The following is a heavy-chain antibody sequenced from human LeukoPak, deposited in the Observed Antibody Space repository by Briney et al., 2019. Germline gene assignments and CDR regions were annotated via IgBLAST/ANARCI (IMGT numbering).Heavy chain of an antibody. CDR1: GYSFTSYW. CDR2: IYPGDSDT. CDR3: ARLRVGFHGSGSYYSHFDY. J-gene: IGHJ4*02. V-gene: IGHV5-51*01. Sequence: GESLKISCKGSGYSFTSYWIGWVRQMPGKGLEWMGIIYPGDSDTRYSPSFQGQVTISAGKSISTAYLQWSSLKASDTAMYYCARLRVGFHGSGSYYSHFDYWGQGTLVTVSS. D-gene: IGHD3-10*01.